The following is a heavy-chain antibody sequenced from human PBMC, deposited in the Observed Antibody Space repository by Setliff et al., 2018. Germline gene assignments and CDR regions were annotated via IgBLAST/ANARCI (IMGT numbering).Heavy chain of an antibody. Sequence: SETLSLTCSVSGGPISSATYRWGWIRQPPGKGLDWIGEINHSGTTNYDPSLEGRISISVDTSKRQFSLKLTSVTAADMAVYYCRFWSGYYKNDYWAQGTLVTVSS. CDR2: INHSGTT. V-gene: IGHV4-39*07. D-gene: IGHD3-3*01. CDR3: RFWSGYYKNDY. J-gene: IGHJ4*02. CDR1: GGPISSATYR.